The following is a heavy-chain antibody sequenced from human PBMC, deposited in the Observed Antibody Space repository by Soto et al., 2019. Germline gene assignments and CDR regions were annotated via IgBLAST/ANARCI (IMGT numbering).Heavy chain of an antibody. CDR3: ARFNRITMVRGGYYYGMDV. Sequence: QVQLQQWGAGLLKPSETLSLTCAVYGGSFSGYYWSWIRQPPGKGLEWIGEINHSGSTNYNPSLMSRITISVHTSKNQFSLKLSSVTAADTAVYYCARFNRITMVRGGYYYGMDVWGQGTTVTVSS. J-gene: IGHJ6*02. D-gene: IGHD3-10*01. CDR2: INHSGST. V-gene: IGHV4-34*01. CDR1: GGSFSGYY.